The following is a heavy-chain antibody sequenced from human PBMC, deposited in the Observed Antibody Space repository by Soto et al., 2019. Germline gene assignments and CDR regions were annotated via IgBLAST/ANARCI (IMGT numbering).Heavy chain of an antibody. CDR1: GGSISSSSYY. Sequence: SETLSLTCTVSGGSISSSSYYWGWIRQPPGKGLEWIGSIYYSGSTYYNPSLKSRVTISVDTSKNQFSLKLSSVTAADTAVYYRARSLITVQPEADWGQATLITFSS. V-gene: IGHV4-39*01. D-gene: IGHD3-16*01. CDR3: ARSLITVQPEAD. CDR2: IYYSGST. J-gene: IGHJ4*02.